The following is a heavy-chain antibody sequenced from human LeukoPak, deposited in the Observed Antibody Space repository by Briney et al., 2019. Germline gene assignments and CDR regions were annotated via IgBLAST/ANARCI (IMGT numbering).Heavy chain of an antibody. J-gene: IGHJ5*02. CDR3: ARGDSSSWYWRFNWFDP. CDR2: IYNSGTT. D-gene: IGHD6-13*01. V-gene: IGHV4-4*08. Sequence: SETLSLTCTVSGGSISSNFWSWIRQPPGKGLEYIGYIYNSGTTNYNPSLKSRVTISVDTSKNQCSLKRSSVTAADTAVYYCARGDSSSWYWRFNWFDPWGQGTLVTVSS. CDR1: GGSISSNF.